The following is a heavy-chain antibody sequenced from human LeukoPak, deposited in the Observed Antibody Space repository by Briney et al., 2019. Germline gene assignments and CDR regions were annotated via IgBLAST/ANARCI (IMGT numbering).Heavy chain of an antibody. CDR1: GGTFSSYA. CDR2: IIPIFGTA. D-gene: IGHD6-6*01. CDR3: ARDPTRGSSENWFDP. Sequence: SVKVSCKVSGGTFSSYAISWVRQAPGQGLEWMGGIIPIFGTANYAQKLQGRVTITTDESTSTAYMELSSLRSEDTAVYYCARDPTRGSSENWFDPWGQGTLVTVSS. J-gene: IGHJ5*02. V-gene: IGHV1-69*05.